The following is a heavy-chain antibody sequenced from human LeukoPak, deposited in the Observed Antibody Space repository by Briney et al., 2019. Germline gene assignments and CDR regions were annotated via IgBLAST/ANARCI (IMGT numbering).Heavy chain of an antibody. Sequence: ASVKVSCKSSGYTFSDYYMHWVRQAPGQGLEWMGWINPHSGGTNYAQKFQGRVTMTRDTSISTAYMELSRLRSDDTAVYYCARFDQVSETAGGYWGQGTLVTVSS. CDR2: INPHSGGT. CDR1: GYTFSDYY. V-gene: IGHV1-2*02. D-gene: IGHD5/OR15-5a*01. CDR3: ARFDQVSETAGGY. J-gene: IGHJ4*02.